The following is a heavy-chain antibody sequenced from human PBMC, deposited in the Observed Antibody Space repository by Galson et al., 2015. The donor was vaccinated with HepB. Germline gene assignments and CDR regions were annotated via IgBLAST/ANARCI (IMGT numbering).Heavy chain of an antibody. V-gene: IGHV2-70*11. D-gene: IGHD3-3*01. CDR1: GFSLSTSGMC. CDR2: IDWDDDK. J-gene: IGHJ6*03. CDR3: ARMTSQDYDFWSGYYYYYMDV. Sequence: PALVKPTQTLTLTCTFSGFSLSTSGMCVSWIRQPPGKALEWLARIDWDDDKYYSTSLKTRLTISKDTSKNQVVLTMTNMDPVDTATYYCARMTSQDYDFWSGYYYYYMDVWGKGTTVTASS.